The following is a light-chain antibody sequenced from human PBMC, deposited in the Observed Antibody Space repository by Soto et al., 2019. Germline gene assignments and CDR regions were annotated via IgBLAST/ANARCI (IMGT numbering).Light chain of an antibody. J-gene: IGLJ1*01. V-gene: IGLV1-44*01. CDR1: SSNIGRNT. CDR2: TNS. CDR3: AAWDDSLKGCV. Sequence: QAVLTQPPSASGTPGQRVTILCSGGSSNIGRNTVSWYRQVPGKAPKLLIYTNSHRPSGVPDRFSGSKSGTSASLAISGLQSEDEDDYYCAAWDDSLKGCVFGTGTKVTVL.